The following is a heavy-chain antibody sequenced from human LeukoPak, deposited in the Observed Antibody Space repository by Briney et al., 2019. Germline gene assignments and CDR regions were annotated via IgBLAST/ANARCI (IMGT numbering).Heavy chain of an antibody. V-gene: IGHV3-21*01. J-gene: IGHJ3*02. CDR2: ITSSGTYI. Sequence: GGSLRLSCATSGFTFNNYNMNWVRQAPGRAVEWVSSITSSGTYIYYADSVKGRFTISRDNAENSLYLQMNSLRVEDTAVYYCARGPHLALDTDDAFDIWGQGTMVTVSS. CDR1: GFTFNNYN. CDR3: ARGPHLALDTDDAFDI. D-gene: IGHD5-18*01.